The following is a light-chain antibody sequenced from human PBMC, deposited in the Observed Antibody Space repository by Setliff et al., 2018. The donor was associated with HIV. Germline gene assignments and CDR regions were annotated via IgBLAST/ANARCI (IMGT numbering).Light chain of an antibody. J-gene: IGLJ2*01. V-gene: IGLV2-14*01. CDR3: SSYTTSTFDVV. CDR1: RSDVGGYNY. CDR2: HVN. Sequence: QSALTQPASVSGSPGQSITISCTGTRSDVGGYNYVSWYQQHPGKAPKLMIYHVNKRPSGFSHRFSGSKSGNTASLTISGLRAEDEADYYCSSYTTSTFDVVFGGGTKVTVL.